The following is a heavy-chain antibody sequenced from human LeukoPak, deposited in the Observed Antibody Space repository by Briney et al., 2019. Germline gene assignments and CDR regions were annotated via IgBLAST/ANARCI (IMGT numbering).Heavy chain of an antibody. V-gene: IGHV1-8*02. CDR2: MNPNSGNT. J-gene: IGHJ4*02. Sequence: ASVKVSCKASGYTFTSYYMHWVRQATGQGLEWMGWMNPNSGNTGYAQKFQGRVTMTRNTSISTAYMELSSLRSEDTAVYYCARGRDSSGYYFADYWGQGTLVTVSS. CDR1: GYTFTSYY. CDR3: ARGRDSSGYYFADY. D-gene: IGHD3-22*01.